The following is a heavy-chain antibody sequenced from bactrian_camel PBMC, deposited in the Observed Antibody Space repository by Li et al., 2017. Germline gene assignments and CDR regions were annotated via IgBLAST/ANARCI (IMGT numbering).Heavy chain of an antibody. J-gene: IGHJ6*01. D-gene: IGHD1*01. CDR2: IDSDGTT. CDR3: AANRVVGFPPGESDFKS. Sequence: HVQLVESGGGSVQAGGSLRLSCASSVYGTGCMGWLRQAPGKETEAVASIDSDGTTAIADSVKDRFTISKDNDRNTLALQMNSLQLDDTAMYYCAANRVVGFPPGESDFKSWGQGTQVTVS. V-gene: IGHV3S53*01. CDR1: VYGTGC.